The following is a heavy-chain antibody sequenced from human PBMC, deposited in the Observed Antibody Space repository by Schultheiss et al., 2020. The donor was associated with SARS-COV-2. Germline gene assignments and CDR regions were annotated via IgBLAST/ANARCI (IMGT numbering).Heavy chain of an antibody. D-gene: IGHD6-13*01. J-gene: IGHJ5*02. CDR3: ARVFESSSWSTSNWFDP. Sequence: ASVKVSCKASGYTFTSYAMHWVRQAPGQGLEWMGIINPSGGNTGYAQRFQGRVTMTRETSISTAYMELSSLRSEDTAVYYCARVFESSSWSTSNWFDPWGQGTLVTVSS. V-gene: IGHV1-46*01. CDR1: GYTFTSYA. CDR2: INPSGGNT.